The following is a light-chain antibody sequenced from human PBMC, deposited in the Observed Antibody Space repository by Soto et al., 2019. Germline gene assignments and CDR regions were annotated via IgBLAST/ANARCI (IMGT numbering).Light chain of an antibody. J-gene: IGLJ3*02. Sequence: QSALTQPASVSGSPGQSITISCTGTSSDVGAYDYVSWYQHHPGKAPKLMIYDVNNRPSGVTNRFSGSKSGKTASLTVSGLQAEAEADYYCTSYTTSSTGVFGGGTKLTVL. CDR3: TSYTTSSTGV. CDR2: DVN. V-gene: IGLV2-14*01. CDR1: SSDVGAYDY.